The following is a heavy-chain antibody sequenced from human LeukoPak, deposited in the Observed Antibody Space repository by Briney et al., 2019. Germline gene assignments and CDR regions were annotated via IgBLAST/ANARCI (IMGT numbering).Heavy chain of an antibody. CDR1: GGSISGYY. J-gene: IGHJ4*02. CDR3: ARGRDGYHRPFDY. CDR2: IYYSGST. V-gene: IGHV4-59*01. Sequence: PSETLSLTCTVSGGSISGYYWSWIRQPPGKGLEWIGYIYYSGSTNYNPSLKSRVTISVDTSKNQFSLKLSSVTAADTAVYYCARGRDGYHRPFDYWGQGTLVTVSS. D-gene: IGHD5-24*01.